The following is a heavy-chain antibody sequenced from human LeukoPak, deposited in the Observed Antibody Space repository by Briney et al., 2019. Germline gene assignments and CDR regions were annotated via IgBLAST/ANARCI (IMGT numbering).Heavy chain of an antibody. V-gene: IGHV1-69*05. CDR2: IIPIFGTA. CDR3: ARDLEYSSSLGY. D-gene: IGHD6-6*01. Sequence: ASVKVSCKASGGTFSSYAISWVRQAPGQGLEWMGRIIPIFGTANYAQKLQGRVTITTDESTSTAYMELSSLRSEDTAVYYCARDLEYSSSLGYWGQGTLVTVSS. J-gene: IGHJ4*02. CDR1: GGTFSSYA.